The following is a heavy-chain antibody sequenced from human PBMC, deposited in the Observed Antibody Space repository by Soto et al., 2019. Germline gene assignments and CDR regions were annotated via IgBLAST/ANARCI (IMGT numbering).Heavy chain of an antibody. J-gene: IGHJ4*02. Sequence: QVQLQELGPGLVKPSGTVSLTCAVSGVSISTNNWWTWVRQPPGKGLEWIGEIYHTGSTNHNPSLKNRVIISVDMSKNQVSLKLSSVTAADTALYYCARTLSDSSGFDYWGQGTLVSVSS. D-gene: IGHD3-22*01. CDR1: GVSISTNNW. CDR3: ARTLSDSSGFDY. CDR2: IYHTGST. V-gene: IGHV4-4*02.